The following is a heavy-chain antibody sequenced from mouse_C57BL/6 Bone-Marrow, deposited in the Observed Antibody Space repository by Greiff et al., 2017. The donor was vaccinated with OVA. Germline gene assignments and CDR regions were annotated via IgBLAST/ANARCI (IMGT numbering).Heavy chain of an antibody. J-gene: IGHJ3*01. Sequence: EVKLMESGGGLVKPGGSLKLSCAASGFTFSDYGMHWVRQAPEKGLEWVAYISSGSSTIYYADTVKGRFTFSRDNAKNTLFLQMTSLRSEDKAMYYCERAHYGSSLSWFADWGQGTLVTVSA. CDR1: GFTFSDYG. V-gene: IGHV5-17*01. D-gene: IGHD1-1*01. CDR2: ISSGSSTI. CDR3: ERAHYGSSLSWFAD.